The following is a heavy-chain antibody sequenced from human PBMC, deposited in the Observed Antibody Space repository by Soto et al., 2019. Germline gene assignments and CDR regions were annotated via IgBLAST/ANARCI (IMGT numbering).Heavy chain of an antibody. Sequence: QVQLQESGPGLVKPSGTLSLTCAVSGGSISSSNWWSWVRQPPGEGLEWIGEIYHGGSTNYNPSLKSRVTISVDKSTNQFSLKLSSVTAAATAVYYCARDVRDSGSFDYGGQGTLVTVCS. CDR2: IYHGGST. CDR3: ARDVRDSGSFDY. V-gene: IGHV4-4*02. J-gene: IGHJ4*02. D-gene: IGHD1-26*01. CDR1: GGSISSSNW.